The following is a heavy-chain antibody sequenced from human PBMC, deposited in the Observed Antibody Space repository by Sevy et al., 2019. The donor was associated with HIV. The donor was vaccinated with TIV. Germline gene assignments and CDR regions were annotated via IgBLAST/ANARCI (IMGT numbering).Heavy chain of an antibody. D-gene: IGHD6-13*01. J-gene: IGHJ2*01. V-gene: IGHV3-11*01. CDR3: ARDPFKAAAGRNWYFDL. CDR1: GFTFSDYY. Sequence: EGSLRLSCAASGFTFSDYYMSWIRQAPGKGLEWVSYISSSGSTIYYADSVKGRFTISRDNAKNSLYLQMNSLRAEDTVVYYCARDPFKAAAGRNWYFDLWGRGTLVTVSS. CDR2: ISSSGSTI.